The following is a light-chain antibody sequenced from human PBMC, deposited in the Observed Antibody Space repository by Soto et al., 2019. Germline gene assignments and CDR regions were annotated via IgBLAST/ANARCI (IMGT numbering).Light chain of an antibody. CDR3: QHYNSYSEA. CDR1: QSISSW. J-gene: IGKJ1*01. Sequence: DIQMTHSPSTLSASVGCRFNITCRASQSISSWLAWYQKKPGKAPKLLIYKASTLKSGVPSRLRGSGYGTEFTITISSLQTDDFATYYCQHYNSYSEAFGQGTKVDIK. V-gene: IGKV1-5*03. CDR2: KAS.